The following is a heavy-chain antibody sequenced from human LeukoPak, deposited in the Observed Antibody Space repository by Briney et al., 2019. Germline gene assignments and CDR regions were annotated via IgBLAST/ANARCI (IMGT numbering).Heavy chain of an antibody. Sequence: PGGSLRLSCAACGFTFSSYAMSWVRQAPGKGLKWVSAISGSGGSTYYADSVKGRFTISRDNSKNTLYLQMNSLRAEDTAVYYCAKDQSGGYDSVPYYWGQGTLVTVSS. CDR2: ISGSGGST. V-gene: IGHV3-23*01. D-gene: IGHD5-12*01. CDR3: AKDQSGGYDSVPYY. CDR1: GFTFSSYA. J-gene: IGHJ4*02.